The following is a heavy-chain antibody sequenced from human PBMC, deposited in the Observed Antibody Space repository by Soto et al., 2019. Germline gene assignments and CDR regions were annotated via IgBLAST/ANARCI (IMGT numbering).Heavy chain of an antibody. CDR2: IYYSGST. CDR1: GGSISSGDYY. CDR3: ASCVLNSSTSDWFGN. Sequence: SETLSLTCTVCGGSISSGDYYWSWIRQPPGKGLEWIGYIYYSGSTYYNPSLKIRVTISVDTSKSYFSLKLSSVTAADTAVYYCASCVLNSSTSDWFGNWGQGTLVTVSS. V-gene: IGHV4-30-4*01. D-gene: IGHD6-6*01. J-gene: IGHJ5*02.